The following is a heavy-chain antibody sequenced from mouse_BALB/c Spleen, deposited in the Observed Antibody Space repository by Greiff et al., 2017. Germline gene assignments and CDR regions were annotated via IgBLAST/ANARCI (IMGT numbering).Heavy chain of an antibody. D-gene: IGHD1-1*01. CDR3: ASDYYGSSYGYWYFDV. V-gene: IGHV2-9*02. J-gene: IGHJ1*01. CDR2: IWAGGST. Sequence: VQLVESGPGLVAPSQSLSITCTVSGFSLTSYGVHWVRQPPGKGLEWLGVIWAGGSTNYNSALMSRLSISKDNSKSQVFLKMNSLQTDDTAMYYCASDYYGSSYGYWYFDVWGAGTTVTVSS. CDR1: GFSLTSYG.